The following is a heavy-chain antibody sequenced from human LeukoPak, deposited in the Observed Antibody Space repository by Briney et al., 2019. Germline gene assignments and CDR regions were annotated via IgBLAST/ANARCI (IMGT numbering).Heavy chain of an antibody. CDR1: GFTFSSYE. V-gene: IGHV3-48*03. CDR3: ARDRPYFDY. CDR2: ISSSGSTI. Sequence: GGSLRLSCAASGFTFSSYEMNWVRQAPGKGLEWVSYISSSGSTIYYADSVKGRFTISRDNAKNSLYLQTNSLRAEDTAVYYCARDRPYFDYWGQGTLVTVSS. J-gene: IGHJ4*02.